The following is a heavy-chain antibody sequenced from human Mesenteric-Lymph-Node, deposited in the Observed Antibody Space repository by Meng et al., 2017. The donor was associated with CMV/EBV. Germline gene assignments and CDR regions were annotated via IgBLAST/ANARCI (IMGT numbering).Heavy chain of an antibody. D-gene: IGHD1-1*01. CDR1: GFTFSRYW. CDR2: INTDGSIT. CDR3: IRDLAGKRDD. J-gene: IGHJ4*02. V-gene: IGHV3-74*01. Sequence: VHWDRSGGGVVQLGGSRRRSVVGAGFTFSRYWMHALRHVPGGGLLMVSRINTDGSITSYSDSGKGRFTISTDNAKNTLYLQMSDLRADDSAVDYCIRDLAGKRDDWGQGTLVTVSS.